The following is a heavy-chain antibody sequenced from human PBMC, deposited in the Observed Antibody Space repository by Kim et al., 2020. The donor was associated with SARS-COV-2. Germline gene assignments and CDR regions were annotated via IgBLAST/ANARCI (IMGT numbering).Heavy chain of an antibody. J-gene: IGHJ4*02. Sequence: SLRLSCAAFGFTFSSYAMHWVRQAPGKGLEWVAVISYDEGNKYYADSVTGRFTISRDNSKNTLFLQMSSLGADDTAVYYCARADVDTTKAYFFDNWGQGALVTVSS. CDR2: ISYDEGNK. D-gene: IGHD5-18*01. V-gene: IGHV3-30*04. CDR1: GFTFSSYA. CDR3: ARADVDTTKAYFFDN.